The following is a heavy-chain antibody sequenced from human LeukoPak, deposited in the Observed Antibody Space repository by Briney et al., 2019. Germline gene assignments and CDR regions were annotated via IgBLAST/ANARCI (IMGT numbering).Heavy chain of an antibody. CDR1: GFTFSSYS. CDR2: ISSSSSYI. V-gene: IGHV3-21*01. Sequence: GGSLRLSCAASGFTFSSYSMNWVRQAPGKGLEWVSSISSSSSYIYYTDSVKGRFTISRDNAKNSLYLQMNSVRAKDTAVYYCARLTDYGDADYWGQGTLVTVSS. D-gene: IGHD4-17*01. J-gene: IGHJ4*02. CDR3: ARLTDYGDADY.